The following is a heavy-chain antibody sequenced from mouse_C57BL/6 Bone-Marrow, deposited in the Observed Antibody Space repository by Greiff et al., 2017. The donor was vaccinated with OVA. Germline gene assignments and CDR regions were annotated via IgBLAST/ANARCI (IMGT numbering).Heavy chain of an antibody. CDR2: FDPANGNT. CDR1: GFNIKNTY. D-gene: IGHD1-1*01. V-gene: IGHV14-3*01. J-gene: IGHJ3*01. Sequence: EVQLQQSVAELVRPGASVKLSCTASGFNIKNTYMHWVKQRPEQGLAWIGRFDPANGNTKYAPKFQGKATITADTSSNTAYMQLSSLTSEDTAISYCDRGANYGSGAWFDDWGQGTLVTVSA. CDR3: DRGANYGSGAWFDD.